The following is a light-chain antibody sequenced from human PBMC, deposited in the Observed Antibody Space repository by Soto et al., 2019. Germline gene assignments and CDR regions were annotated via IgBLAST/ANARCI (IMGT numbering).Light chain of an antibody. V-gene: IGLV2-14*01. Sequence: QSALTQPASVSGSPGQSIAISCTGTSSDVGAYDYVSWYQQPPGKAPKLMIYDVKYRPSGVSNRFSGSKSGNTASLTISGLQAEDEADYYCISYTSSSSVIFGGGTQLTVL. J-gene: IGLJ2*01. CDR3: ISYTSSSSVI. CDR2: DVK. CDR1: SSDVGAYDY.